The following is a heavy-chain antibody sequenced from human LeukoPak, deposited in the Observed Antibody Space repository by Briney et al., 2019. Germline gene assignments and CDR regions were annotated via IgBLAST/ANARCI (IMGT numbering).Heavy chain of an antibody. D-gene: IGHD3-10*01. J-gene: IGHJ4*02. Sequence: GESLKISCKGSGYSFTSYWIGWVRQMPGKGPEWMGIIYPGDSDTRYSPSFQGQVTISADKSISTAYLQWSSLKASDTAMYYCARHLRFGELLSPFDYWGQGTLVTVSS. V-gene: IGHV5-51*01. CDR1: GYSFTSYW. CDR2: IYPGDSDT. CDR3: ARHLRFGELLSPFDY.